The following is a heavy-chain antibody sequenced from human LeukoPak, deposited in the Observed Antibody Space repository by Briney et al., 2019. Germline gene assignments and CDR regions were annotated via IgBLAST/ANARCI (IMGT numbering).Heavy chain of an antibody. D-gene: IGHD6-13*01. CDR1: GFTFDDYA. Sequence: GGSLRLSCAASGFTFDDYAMHWVRQAPGKGLEWVSLISGDGVSTYYGDSVKGRFTISRDNSKNSLYLQMNSLRTEDTALYYCAKLDYSSSQMDYWGQGTLVTVSS. CDR3: AKLDYSSSQMDY. J-gene: IGHJ4*02. V-gene: IGHV3-43*02. CDR2: ISGDGVST.